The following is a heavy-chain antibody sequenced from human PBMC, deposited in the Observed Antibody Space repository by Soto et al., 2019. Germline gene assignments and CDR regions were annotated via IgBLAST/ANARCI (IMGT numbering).Heavy chain of an antibody. V-gene: IGHV1-46*01. D-gene: IGHD3-3*01. J-gene: IGHJ6*02. CDR2: INPSGGST. CDR1: GYTFTSYY. CDR3: ASPSFWSGYPTPHYGTDV. Sequence: VASVKVSCKASGYTFTSYYMHWVRQAPGQGLEWMGIINPSGGSTSYAQEFQGRVTMTRDTSTSTVYMELSSLRSEDTAVYYCASPSFWSGYPTPHYGTDVWGQGTTVTVSS.